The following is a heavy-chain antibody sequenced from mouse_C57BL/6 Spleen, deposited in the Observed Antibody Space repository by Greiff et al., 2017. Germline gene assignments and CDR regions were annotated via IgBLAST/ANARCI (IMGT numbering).Heavy chain of an antibody. Sequence: QVQLKESGAELVKPGASVKLSCKASGYTFTSYWMHWVKQRPGQGLEWIGMIHPNSGSTNYNEKFKSKATLTVDKSSSTAYMQLSSLTSEDSAVYYCARRRDYDEDYAMDYWGQGTSVTVSS. CDR3: ARRRDYDEDYAMDY. CDR2: IHPNSGST. D-gene: IGHD2-4*01. V-gene: IGHV1-64*01. CDR1: GYTFTSYW. J-gene: IGHJ4*01.